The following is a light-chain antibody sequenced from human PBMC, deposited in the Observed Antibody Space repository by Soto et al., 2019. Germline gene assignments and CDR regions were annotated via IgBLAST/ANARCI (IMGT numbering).Light chain of an antibody. CDR3: QQSYMDPIT. J-gene: IGKJ5*01. Sequence: DITMTQSPSSLSASVGNRVTIACRESQSISTYLNWYQKKPGKAPNILIYDASRLQSGVPSRFSGSGGGTDFTLSISSVQPEDFATYFCQQSYMDPITFGQGTRLEI. V-gene: IGKV1-39*01. CDR1: QSISTY. CDR2: DAS.